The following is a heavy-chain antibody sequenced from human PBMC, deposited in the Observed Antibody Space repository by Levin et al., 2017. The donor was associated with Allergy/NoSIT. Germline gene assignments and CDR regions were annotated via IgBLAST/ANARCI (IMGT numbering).Heavy chain of an antibody. V-gene: IGHV4-31*03. D-gene: IGHD4-17*01. Sequence: SETLSLTCTVAGGSVSSGAYYWTWIRQRPGTGLEWIGHIYYSGSTYYNPSLKSRVSISVDTSKNQFSLKLRSVTAADTAMYYCARGGNDYADYVNYWGQGSLVTVSS. CDR2: IYYSGST. CDR3: ARGGNDYADYVNY. CDR1: GGSVSSGAYY. J-gene: IGHJ4*02.